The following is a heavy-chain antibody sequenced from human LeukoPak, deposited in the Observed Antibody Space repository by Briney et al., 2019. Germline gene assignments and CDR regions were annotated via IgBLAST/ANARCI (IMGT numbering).Heavy chain of an antibody. CDR2: ISSSSSTI. V-gene: IGHV3-48*01. CDR1: GFTFSSYS. D-gene: IGHD3-9*01. Sequence: PGGSLRLSCAASGFTFSSYSMNWVRQAPGKGLEWVSYISSSSSTIYYADSVKGRFTISRDNAKNSLYLQMNSLRAEDTAVYYCARDHEFEDWDYFDYWGQGTLVTVSS. CDR3: ARDHEFEDWDYFDY. J-gene: IGHJ4*02.